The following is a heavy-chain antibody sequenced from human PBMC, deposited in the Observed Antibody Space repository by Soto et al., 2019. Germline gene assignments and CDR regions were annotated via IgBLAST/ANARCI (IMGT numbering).Heavy chain of an antibody. CDR1: GYTFTGYY. Sequence: ASVKVSCKASGYTFTGYYMHWVRQAPGQGLEWMGWINPNSGGTNYAQKFQGWVTMTRDTSISTAYMELSRLRSDDTAVYYCARSQDSSSWYVSWGQGTLVTVSS. J-gene: IGHJ5*02. CDR2: INPNSGGT. D-gene: IGHD6-13*01. CDR3: ARSQDSSSWYVS. V-gene: IGHV1-2*04.